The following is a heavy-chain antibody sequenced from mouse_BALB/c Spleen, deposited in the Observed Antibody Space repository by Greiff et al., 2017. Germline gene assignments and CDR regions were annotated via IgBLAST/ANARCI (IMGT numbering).Heavy chain of an antibody. J-gene: IGHJ2*01. CDR1: GFAFSSYD. CDR3: SRRGGDGNYVPCDY. Sequence: EVKLVESGGGLVKPGGSLKLSCAASGFAFSSYDMSWVRQTPEKRLEWVAYISSGGGSTYYPDTVKGRFTISRDNAKNTLYLQMSSVKSEDTAMYYGSRRGGDGNYVPCDYWGHDTTLTVSS. V-gene: IGHV5-12-1*01. CDR2: ISSGGGST. D-gene: IGHD2-1*01.